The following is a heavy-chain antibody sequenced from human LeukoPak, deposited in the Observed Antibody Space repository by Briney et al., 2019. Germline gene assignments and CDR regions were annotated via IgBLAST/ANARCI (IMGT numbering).Heavy chain of an antibody. D-gene: IGHD3-3*01. CDR3: ATFGVVIIASSYYFDY. CDR1: GYTFTGYY. V-gene: IGHV1-2*02. J-gene: IGHJ4*02. Sequence: ASVKVSCKTSGYTFTGYYIHWVRQAPGQGLEWMGWINPNSGGTNYAQKFQGRVTMTRDTSISTAYMELSRLRSDDTAVYYCATFGVVIIASSYYFDYWGQGTLVTVSS. CDR2: INPNSGGT.